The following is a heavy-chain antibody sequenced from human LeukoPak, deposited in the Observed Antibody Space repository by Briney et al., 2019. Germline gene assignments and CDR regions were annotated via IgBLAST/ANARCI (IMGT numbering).Heavy chain of an antibody. CDR3: AKIVGATRVEYYFDY. V-gene: IGHV3-11*04. CDR2: ISSSGSTI. CDR1: GFTFSDYY. J-gene: IGHJ4*02. D-gene: IGHD1-26*01. Sequence: GGSPRLSCAASGFTFSDYYMSWIRQAPGKGLEWVSYISSSGSTIYYADSVKGRFTISRDNAKNSLYLQMNSLRAEDTAVYYCAKIVGATRVEYYFDYWGQGTLVTVSS.